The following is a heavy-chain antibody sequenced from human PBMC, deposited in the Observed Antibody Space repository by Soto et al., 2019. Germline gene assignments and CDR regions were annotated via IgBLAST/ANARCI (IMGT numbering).Heavy chain of an antibody. CDR2: IYYSGST. Sequence: SETLSLTCTVSGGSISSGGYYWSWIRQHPGKGLEWIGYIYYSGSTYYNPSLKSRVTISVDTSKNRFSLKLSSVTAADTAVYYCARDPGYSSSWSDPHLYYYYGMDVWGQGTTVTVSS. J-gene: IGHJ6*02. CDR3: ARDPGYSSSWSDPHLYYYYGMDV. CDR1: GGSISSGGYY. D-gene: IGHD6-13*01. V-gene: IGHV4-31*03.